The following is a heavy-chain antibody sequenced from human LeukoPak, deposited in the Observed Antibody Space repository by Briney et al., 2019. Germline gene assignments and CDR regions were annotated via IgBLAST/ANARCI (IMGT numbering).Heavy chain of an antibody. CDR1: GFTFSSYA. V-gene: IGHV3-23*01. Sequence: GGSLRLSCAGSGFTFSSYAMSWVRQAPGKGLECVSAISGSGGSTYYADSVKGRFTISRDNSKNTLYLQMNSLRAEDTAVYYCAKDGYDILTGYYLAPGYWGQGTLVTVSS. CDR3: AKDGYDILTGYYLAPGY. J-gene: IGHJ4*02. CDR2: ISGSGGST. D-gene: IGHD3-9*01.